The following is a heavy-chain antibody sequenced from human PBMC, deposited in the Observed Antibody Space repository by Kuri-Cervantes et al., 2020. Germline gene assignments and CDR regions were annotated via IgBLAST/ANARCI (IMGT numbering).Heavy chain of an antibody. J-gene: IGHJ4*02. Sequence: ADPLSPTFTFSGGSIRSSSYYWGWIRQPPGKGLEWIGSIYYSGSTYYNPSLKSRVTISVDTSKNQLPLKLASVTAADAAMYYCARQSCSSTTCYAGIYAFDIWGQGTLVTVSS. CDR1: GGSIRSSSYY. V-gene: IGHV4-39*01. CDR2: IYYSGST. D-gene: IGHD2-2*01. CDR3: ARQSCSSTTCYAGIYAFDI.